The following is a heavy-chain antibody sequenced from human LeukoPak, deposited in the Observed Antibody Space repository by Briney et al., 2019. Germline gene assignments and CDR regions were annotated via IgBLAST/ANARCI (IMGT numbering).Heavy chain of an antibody. J-gene: IGHJ4*02. V-gene: IGHV3-23*01. CDR3: AKDENYGDYDGFFDY. CDR2: ISGSGGST. Sequence: GGSLRLSCAASEFSVGSNYMTWVRQAPGKGLEWVSAISGSGGSTYYADSVKGRFTISRDNSKNTLYLQMNSLRAEDTAVYYCAKDENYGDYDGFFDYWGQGTLVTVSS. CDR1: EFSVGSNY. D-gene: IGHD4-17*01.